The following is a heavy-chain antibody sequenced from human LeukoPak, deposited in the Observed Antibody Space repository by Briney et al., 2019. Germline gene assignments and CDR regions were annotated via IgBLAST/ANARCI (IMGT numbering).Heavy chain of an antibody. CDR1: GGSFSGYY. Sequence: SETLSLTCAVYGGSFSGYYWSWIRQPPGKGLEWIGEINHSGSTNYNPSLKSRATISVDTSKNQFSLKLSSVTAADTAVYYCASLARYFDYWGQGTLVTVSS. J-gene: IGHJ4*02. CDR2: INHSGST. D-gene: IGHD6-6*01. V-gene: IGHV4-34*01. CDR3: ASLARYFDY.